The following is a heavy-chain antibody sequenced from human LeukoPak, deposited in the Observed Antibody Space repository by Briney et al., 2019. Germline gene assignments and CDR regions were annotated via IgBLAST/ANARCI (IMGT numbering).Heavy chain of an antibody. V-gene: IGHV3-23*01. CDR3: ARGPAKWGYYYYYYYMDV. CDR1: GFTFSSYA. CDR2: ISGSGGST. Sequence: GGSLRLSCAASGFTFSSYAMSWVRQAPGKGLEWVSAISGSGGSTYYADSVKGRFTISRDNSKNTLYLQMNSLRAEDTAVYYCARGPAKWGYYYYYYYMDVWGKGTTVTVSS. J-gene: IGHJ6*03. D-gene: IGHD3-16*01.